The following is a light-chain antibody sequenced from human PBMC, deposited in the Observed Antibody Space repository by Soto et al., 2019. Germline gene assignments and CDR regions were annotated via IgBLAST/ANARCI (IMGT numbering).Light chain of an antibody. CDR3: SSYATSSPCV. CDR2: EVS. Sequence: QSVLTQPASVSGSPGQSITISCTGTSNDVGGYNYVSWYQQHPGKAPKLVIYEVSHRPSGISDRFSGSKSGNTASLTISGLQVEDEADYYCSSYATSSPCVFGAGTQLTVL. CDR1: SNDVGGYNY. V-gene: IGLV2-14*01. J-gene: IGLJ7*01.